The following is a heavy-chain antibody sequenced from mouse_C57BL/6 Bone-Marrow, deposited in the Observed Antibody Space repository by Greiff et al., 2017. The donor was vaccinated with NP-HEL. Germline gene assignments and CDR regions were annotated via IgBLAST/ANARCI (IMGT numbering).Heavy chain of an antibody. V-gene: IGHV1-64*01. J-gene: IGHJ3*01. CDR2: IHPNSGST. CDR3: ASSVWYDYLFAY. Sequence: VQLQQPGAELVKPGASVKLSCKASGYTFTSYWMHWVKQRPGQGLEWIGMIHPNSGSTNYNEKFKSKATLTVDKSSSKAYMQLSSLTSAASAVYYCASSVWYDYLFAYWCQGTLVTVSA. CDR1: GYTFTSYW. D-gene: IGHD2-4*01.